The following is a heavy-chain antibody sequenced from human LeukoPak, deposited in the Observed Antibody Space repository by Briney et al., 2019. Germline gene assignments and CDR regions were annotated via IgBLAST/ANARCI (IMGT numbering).Heavy chain of an antibody. CDR1: GGTFSSYA. CDR3: ARDLNYYGSGSFRGFDY. CDR2: IVPIFGTA. J-gene: IGHJ4*02. D-gene: IGHD3-10*01. V-gene: IGHV1-69*13. Sequence: SVKVSCKASGGTFSSYAISWVRQAPGQGLEWMGGIVPIFGTANYAQKFQGRVTITADESTSTAYMELSSLRSEDTAVYYCARDLNYYGSGSFRGFDYWGQGTLVTVSS.